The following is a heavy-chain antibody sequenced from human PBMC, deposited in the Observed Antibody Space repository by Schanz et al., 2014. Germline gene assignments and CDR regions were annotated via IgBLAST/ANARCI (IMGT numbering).Heavy chain of an antibody. Sequence: EVQLLESGGGLVQPGGSLRLSCAASGFTFGDYAMTWVRQAPGKGLEWVSAINTGVNTYYADSVRGRFTISRDNSKNTLYLQMNSLRPEDTAVYYCARGGFGEVSYFDYWGQGTLXTVSS. CDR3: ARGGFGEVSYFDY. V-gene: IGHV3-23*01. CDR2: INTGVNT. J-gene: IGHJ4*02. D-gene: IGHD3-10*01. CDR1: GFTFGDYA.